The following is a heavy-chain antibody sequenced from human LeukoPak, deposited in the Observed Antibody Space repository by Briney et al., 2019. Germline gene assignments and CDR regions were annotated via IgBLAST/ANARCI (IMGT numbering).Heavy chain of an antibody. CDR2: LNPNDGHT. D-gene: IGHD1-26*01. Sequence: GASVKVSCKASGYTFTNHYMHWVRQAPGQGLEGMGILNPNDGHTTYAQMFQGRVTMTRDTSSNTVYMELSSLRYEDTAVYFCARLSSGSYTRGTFDIWGQGTLVTVSS. J-gene: IGHJ3*02. CDR1: GYTFTNHY. CDR3: ARLSSGSYTRGTFDI. V-gene: IGHV1-46*01.